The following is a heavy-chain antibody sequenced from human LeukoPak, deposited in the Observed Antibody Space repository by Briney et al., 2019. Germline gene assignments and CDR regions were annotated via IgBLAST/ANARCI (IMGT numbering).Heavy chain of an antibody. CDR3: ARGPFHIVVVPAHGMDV. D-gene: IGHD2-2*01. Sequence: ASVKVSCKASGYTFTSYDINWVRQATGQGLERMGGMNPNSGNTGYAQQFQGRVTMTRNTSISTAYMELSSLRSEDTAVYYCARGPFHIVVVPAHGMDVWGQGTTVTVSS. CDR1: GYTFTSYD. CDR2: MNPNSGNT. V-gene: IGHV1-8*01. J-gene: IGHJ6*02.